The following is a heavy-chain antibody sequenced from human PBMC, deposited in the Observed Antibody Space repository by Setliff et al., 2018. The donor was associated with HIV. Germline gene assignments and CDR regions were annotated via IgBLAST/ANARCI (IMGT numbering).Heavy chain of an antibody. D-gene: IGHD4-17*01. CDR3: TRDLDYGDYGNAF. CDR2: ISSSSSYV. Sequence: GESLKISCAASGFSFRTYTMNWVRQAPGKGLEWVSSISSSSSYVYYADSVKGRFTVSRDNAKNSLSLRLNSLRVEDTAVYFCTRDLDYGDYGNAF. V-gene: IGHV3-21*01. J-gene: IGHJ3*01. CDR1: GFSFRTYT.